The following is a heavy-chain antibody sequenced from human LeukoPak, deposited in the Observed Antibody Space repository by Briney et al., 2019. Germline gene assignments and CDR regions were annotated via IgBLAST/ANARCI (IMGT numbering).Heavy chain of an antibody. V-gene: IGHV4-59*11. CDR3: ARVRDSSGYYPLDY. CDR1: GGSISSHY. CDR2: IYYSGST. Sequence: SETLSLTCTVSGGSISSHYWSWIRQPPGKGLEWIGYIYYSGSTNYNPSLKSRVTISVDTSKNQFSLKLSSVTAADTAVYYCARVRDSSGYYPLDYWGQGTPVTVSS. J-gene: IGHJ4*02. D-gene: IGHD3-22*01.